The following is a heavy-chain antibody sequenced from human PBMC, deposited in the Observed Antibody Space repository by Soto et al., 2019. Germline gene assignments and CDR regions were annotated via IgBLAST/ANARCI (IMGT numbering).Heavy chain of an antibody. CDR3: ARESWGDYLMYWFDP. J-gene: IGHJ5*02. Sequence: GASVKVSCKASGYTFTGYYMHWVRQAPGQGLEWMGWINPNSGGTNYAQKFQGWVTMTRDTSISTAYMELSRLRSDDTAVYYCARESWGDYLMYWFDPWGQGTLVTVSS. D-gene: IGHD4-17*01. CDR2: INPNSGGT. V-gene: IGHV1-2*04. CDR1: GYTFTGYY.